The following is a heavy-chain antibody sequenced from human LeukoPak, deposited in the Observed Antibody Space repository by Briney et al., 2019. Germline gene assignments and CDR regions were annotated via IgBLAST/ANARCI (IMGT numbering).Heavy chain of an antibody. D-gene: IGHD3-10*01. Sequence: GGSLRLSCAASGLSFSSYALNWVRQAPGKGLEWVSDISSSGSTIYFADSVKGRFTISRDNAKNSLYLQMNSLRDEDTAVYYCARLEYYYVSGNYYKLFDYWGQGTLVTVCS. CDR1: GLSFSSYA. CDR2: ISSSGSTI. V-gene: IGHV3-48*02. CDR3: ARLEYYYVSGNYYKLFDY. J-gene: IGHJ4*02.